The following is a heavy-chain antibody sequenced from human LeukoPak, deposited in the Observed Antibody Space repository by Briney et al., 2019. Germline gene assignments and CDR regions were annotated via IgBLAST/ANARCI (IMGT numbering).Heavy chain of an antibody. CDR2: TYYSGST. CDR1: GGSISSYY. J-gene: IGHJ5*02. Sequence: SETLSLTCTVSGGSISSYYWSWIRQPPGKGLEWIGYTYYSGSTNYNPSLKSRVTISVDTSKNQFSLKLSSVTAADTAVYYCARGGRQWLPTNWFDPWGQGTLVTVSS. CDR3: ARGGRQWLPTNWFDP. D-gene: IGHD6-19*01. V-gene: IGHV4-59*12.